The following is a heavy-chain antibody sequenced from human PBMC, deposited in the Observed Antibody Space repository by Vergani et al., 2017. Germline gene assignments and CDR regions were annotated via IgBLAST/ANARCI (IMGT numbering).Heavy chain of an antibody. Sequence: EVQLVESGGGLVQPGGSLRLSCAASGFTFSSYDMHWVRQATGKGLEWVSSISSSSSYIYYADSVKGRFTISRDNAKNSLYLQMNSLRAEDTAVYYCARVDYYDSSGSPWGGSFDYWGQGTLVTVSS. J-gene: IGHJ4*02. CDR1: GFTFSSYD. D-gene: IGHD3-22*01. CDR2: ISSSSSYI. CDR3: ARVDYYDSSGSPWGGSFDY. V-gene: IGHV3-21*01.